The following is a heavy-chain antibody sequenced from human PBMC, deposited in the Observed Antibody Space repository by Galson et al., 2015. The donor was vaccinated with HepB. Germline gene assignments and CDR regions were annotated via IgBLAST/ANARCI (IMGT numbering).Heavy chain of an antibody. D-gene: IGHD3-9*01. CDR3: AKGEVDYDILTGYSYKWFDP. J-gene: IGHJ5*02. V-gene: IGHV1-46*01. Sequence: SVKVSCKASGYTFINYFIHWVRQTPRQGLEWMGIINPNGGSTRYAQNFQGRITVTRDTSTSTVYMELRNLKPEDTAIYYCAKGEVDYDILTGYSYKWFDPWGQGTLVTVSS. CDR1: GYTFINYF. CDR2: INPNGGST.